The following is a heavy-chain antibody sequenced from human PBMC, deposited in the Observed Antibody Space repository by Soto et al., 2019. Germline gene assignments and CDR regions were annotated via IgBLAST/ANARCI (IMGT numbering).Heavy chain of an antibody. D-gene: IGHD1-20*01. V-gene: IGHV4-59*01. J-gene: IGHJ4*02. Sequence: QVQLQESGPGLVKPSETLSLTCTVSGVSISSYYWSWIRQPPGKGLEWIGYIYYSGSTNYNPSLKSRVTISVDTSKNQFYLELSSVTAADTAVYYWARDITGTGVVDYWGQGTLVTVSS. CDR2: IYYSGST. CDR1: GVSISSYY. CDR3: ARDITGTGVVDY.